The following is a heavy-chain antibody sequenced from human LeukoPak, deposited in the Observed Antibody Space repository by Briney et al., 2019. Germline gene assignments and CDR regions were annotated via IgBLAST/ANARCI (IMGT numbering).Heavy chain of an antibody. CDR3: ARVSRGNSVGGDY. Sequence: ASQTLSLTCTVSGGSISSGSYYWSWIRQPAGKGLEWIGRIYTSGSTTYNPSLKSRVTISVDTSKNQFSLKLSSVTAADTAMYYCARVSRGNSVGGDYWGQGTLVTVSS. CDR1: GGSISSGSYY. J-gene: IGHJ4*02. V-gene: IGHV4-61*02. D-gene: IGHD4-23*01. CDR2: IYTSGST.